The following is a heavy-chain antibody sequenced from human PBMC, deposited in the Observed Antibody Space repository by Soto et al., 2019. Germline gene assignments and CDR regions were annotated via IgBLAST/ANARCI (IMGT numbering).Heavy chain of an antibody. CDR3: ASVPRWILAMDV. J-gene: IGHJ6*02. D-gene: IGHD2-2*03. Sequence: QVQLQESGPGLVKPSQTLSLTCTVSGGSISSGDYYWHWIRQSPGKGLEWIGYIYYTGSPYYNPSLKSRVTLSVDTSKNHFSLKVSSVTAADTAIYYCASVPRWILAMDVWGQGTTVTVSS. V-gene: IGHV4-30-4*01. CDR2: IYYTGSP. CDR1: GGSISSGDYY.